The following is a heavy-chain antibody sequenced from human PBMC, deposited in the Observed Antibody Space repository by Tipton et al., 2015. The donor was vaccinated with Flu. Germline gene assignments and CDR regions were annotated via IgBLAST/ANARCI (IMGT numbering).Heavy chain of an antibody. D-gene: IGHD3-10*01. Sequence: TLSLTCTVSGGSIKTYYWSWIRQPPGKELEWIGYIYHSGTTKYNPSLKSRVTMSADTSMNQFSLKLSSVTAVDAAVYFCARTSGSAGGYFDRWGQGTLVTVSS. J-gene: IGHJ4*02. CDR1: GGSIKTYY. CDR2: IYHSGTT. CDR3: ARTSGSAGGYFDR. V-gene: IGHV4-59*13.